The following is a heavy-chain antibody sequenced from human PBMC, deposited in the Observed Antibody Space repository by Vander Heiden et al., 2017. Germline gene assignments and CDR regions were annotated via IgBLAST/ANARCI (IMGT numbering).Heavy chain of an antibody. V-gene: IGHV3-30*18. CDR2: VSYDGSNK. CDR3: AKANIAALAYYFDY. D-gene: IGHD6-6*01. Sequence: QLQLGESGAGRVQPGLPFTLSSAASGFTFSSYGMHWVRQAAGKGLEWVAVVSYDGSNKYYADSVKGRFTISRDNSKNTLYLQMNSLRAEDTAVYYCAKANIAALAYYFDYWGQGTLVTVSS. CDR1: GFTFSSYG. J-gene: IGHJ4*02.